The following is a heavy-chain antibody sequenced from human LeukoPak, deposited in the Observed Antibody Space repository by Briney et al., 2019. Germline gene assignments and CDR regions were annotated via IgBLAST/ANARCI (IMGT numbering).Heavy chain of an antibody. CDR2: ISWNSGSI. J-gene: IGHJ4*02. D-gene: IGHD6-19*01. CDR1: GFTFDDYA. Sequence: PGRSLRLSCAASGFTFDDYAMHWVRQAPGKGLEWVSGISWNSGSIGYADSVKGRFTISRDNAKNSLCLQMDSLRAEDTALYYCAKDMGTAVAAIIDYWGQGTLVTVSS. V-gene: IGHV3-9*01. CDR3: AKDMGTAVAAIIDY.